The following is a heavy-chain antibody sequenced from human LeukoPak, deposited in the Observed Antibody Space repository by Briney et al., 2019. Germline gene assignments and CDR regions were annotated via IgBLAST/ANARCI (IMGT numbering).Heavy chain of an antibody. Sequence: GGSLRLSCVVSGFTLSSRWMMWVRQAPGEGLEWMTNINRDGSGKNCVDSVKGRFTITRDNAENSLYLQMNSLKVEDSAIYYCATYDSWSGYNIAYWGQGTLVTVSS. CDR2: INRDGSGK. D-gene: IGHD3-3*01. V-gene: IGHV3-7*03. CDR3: ATYDSWSGYNIAY. CDR1: GFTLSSRW. J-gene: IGHJ4*02.